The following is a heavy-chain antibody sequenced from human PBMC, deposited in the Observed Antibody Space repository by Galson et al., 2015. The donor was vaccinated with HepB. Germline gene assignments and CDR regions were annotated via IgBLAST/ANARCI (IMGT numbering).Heavy chain of an antibody. Sequence: SLRLSCAVSGFTFSSYVMNWVRQAPGKGLEWVSAISGSGGSTYYADSVKGRFSISRDNSKNTLFLQMNSLRAEDTAIYYCAKMGDPLDYWGQGALVTVSS. CDR2: ISGSGGST. D-gene: IGHD3-16*01. V-gene: IGHV3-23*01. J-gene: IGHJ4*02. CDR1: GFTFSSYV. CDR3: AKMGDPLDY.